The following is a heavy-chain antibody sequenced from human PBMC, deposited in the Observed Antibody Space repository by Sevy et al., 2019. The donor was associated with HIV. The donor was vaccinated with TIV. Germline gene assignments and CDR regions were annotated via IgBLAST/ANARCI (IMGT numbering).Heavy chain of an antibody. CDR2: ISAYNGNT. J-gene: IGHJ3*02. CDR1: GYTFISYG. V-gene: IGHV1-18*01. Sequence: ASVKVSCKASGYTFISYGISWVRQAPGQGLEWMEWISAYNGNTNYAQKLQGRVTMTTDTSTSTAYMELRSLRSDDTAVYYCARATYYYDRRAFDIWGQGTMVTVSS. CDR3: ARATYYYDRRAFDI. D-gene: IGHD3-22*01.